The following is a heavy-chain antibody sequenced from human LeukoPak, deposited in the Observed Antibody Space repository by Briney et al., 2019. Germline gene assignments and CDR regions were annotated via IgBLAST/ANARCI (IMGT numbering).Heavy chain of an antibody. CDR2: ISAYNGNT. Sequence: ASVKVSCKASGYTFTSYGISWVRQAPGQGVECMGWISAYNGNTNFAQKLQGRVTMTTDTSTSTAYMDLRSLRSDDTAVYYCARDQAATNTQVRFCLDWGQGTLVTVSS. D-gene: IGHD3-9*01. V-gene: IGHV1-18*01. CDR3: ARDQAATNTQVRFCLD. CDR1: GYTFTSYG. J-gene: IGHJ4*02.